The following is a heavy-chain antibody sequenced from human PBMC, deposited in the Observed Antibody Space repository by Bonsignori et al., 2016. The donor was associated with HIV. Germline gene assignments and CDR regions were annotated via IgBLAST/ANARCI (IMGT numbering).Heavy chain of an antibody. CDR2: IIPILGIA. D-gene: IGHD3-10*01. CDR3: ARATYYYSSGSYAWFDP. Sequence: WVRQAPGQGLEWMGGIIPILGIANYAQKFQGRVTITADESTGTAYMELSSLRSEDTAVYYCARATYYYSSGSYAWFDPWGQGTLVTVSS. J-gene: IGHJ5*02. V-gene: IGHV1-69*10.